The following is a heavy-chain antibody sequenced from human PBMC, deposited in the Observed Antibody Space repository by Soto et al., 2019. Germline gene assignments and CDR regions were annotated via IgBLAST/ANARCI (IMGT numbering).Heavy chain of an antibody. Sequence: EVQLVESGGGFVQPGGSLRLSCAASGFTCSSYDMHCDRQATGKGMEWVSAIGTAGDTYYPGSVKGRFTISRENAKNSWYLQRISLRDGDTAVYYCARGRLCFGELLSPFDSCGQGTLVTVSS. CDR3: ARGRLCFGELLSPFDS. D-gene: IGHD3-10*01. CDR1: GFTCSSYD. J-gene: IGHJ4*02. V-gene: IGHV3-13*01. CDR2: IGTAGDT.